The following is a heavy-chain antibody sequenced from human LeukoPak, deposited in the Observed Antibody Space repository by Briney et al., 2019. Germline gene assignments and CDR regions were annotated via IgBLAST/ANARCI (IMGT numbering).Heavy chain of an antibody. CDR1: GFTFTNAW. Sequence: GGSLRLSCAAAGFTFTNAWMSWVRQAPGKGLEWVSGISGTGDYTYYADSVKGRFTISRDNSKNTLYLQMNSLRAEDTAVYYCAKAGLRCSGTSCYTMYTWFDPWGQGTLVTVSS. CDR3: AKAGLRCSGTSCYTMYTWFDP. V-gene: IGHV3-23*01. CDR2: ISGTGDYT. J-gene: IGHJ5*02. D-gene: IGHD2-2*01.